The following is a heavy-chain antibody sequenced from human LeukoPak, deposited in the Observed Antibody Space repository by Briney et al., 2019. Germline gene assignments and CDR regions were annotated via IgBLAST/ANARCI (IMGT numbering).Heavy chain of an antibody. J-gene: IGHJ4*02. CDR3: ARESNSGYYLSY. V-gene: IGHV3-66*01. D-gene: IGHD3-22*01. CDR2: IYSGGLT. CDR1: GFTFSSYS. Sequence: GGSLRLSCAASGFTFSSYSMNWVRQAPGKGLEWVSVIYSGGLTYYADSVKGRFTISRDNPKNTLYLQMNSLRAEDTAVYYCARESNSGYYLSYWGQGTLVTVSS.